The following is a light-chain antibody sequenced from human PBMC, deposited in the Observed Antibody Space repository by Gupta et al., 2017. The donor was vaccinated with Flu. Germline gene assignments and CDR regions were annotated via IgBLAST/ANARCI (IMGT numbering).Light chain of an antibody. CDR2: DAV. V-gene: IGKV3-11*01. Sequence: IVLTQSQATLSLSPGERATLSCRASQSVSRYLAWYQQKPGQAPRLLIYDAVNRATGIPARFSGSGSGTDFTLTISSLEPEDFALYYCQQRRNWPPLTFGGGTKVEIK. CDR1: QSVSRY. CDR3: QQRRNWPPLT. J-gene: IGKJ4*01.